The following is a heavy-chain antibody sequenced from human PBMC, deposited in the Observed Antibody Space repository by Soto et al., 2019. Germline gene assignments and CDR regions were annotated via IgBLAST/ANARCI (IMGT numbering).Heavy chain of an antibody. Sequence: QVQLQQWGAGLLKPSETLSLTCAISGGSFSGYYWSWIRQPPGKGLEWIGEINHDGITNYNPSRKRRVTIALDTSKNQFSLKLTSVTAADTALYYCAGRDCTGGSCYRPWGQGTLVTVSS. V-gene: IGHV4-34*01. J-gene: IGHJ4*02. D-gene: IGHD2-15*01. CDR1: GGSFSGYY. CDR2: INHDGIT. CDR3: AGRDCTGGSCYRP.